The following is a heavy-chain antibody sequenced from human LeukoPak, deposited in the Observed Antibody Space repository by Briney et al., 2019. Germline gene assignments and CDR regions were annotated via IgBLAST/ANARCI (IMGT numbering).Heavy chain of an antibody. CDR3: AKETVGMVYLADY. Sequence: GRSLRLSCAASGFTFSSYGMHWVRQAPGKGLEWVAVISYDGSNKYYADSVKGRFTISRDNSKNTLYLQMNSLRAEDTAVYYCAKETVGMVYLADYWGQGTLVTVSS. J-gene: IGHJ4*02. D-gene: IGHD2/OR15-2a*01. CDR1: GFTFSSYG. V-gene: IGHV3-30*18. CDR2: ISYDGSNK.